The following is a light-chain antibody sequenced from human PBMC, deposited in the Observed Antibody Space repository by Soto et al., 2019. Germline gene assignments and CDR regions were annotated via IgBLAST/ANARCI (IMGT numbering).Light chain of an antibody. CDR3: CSYAGSRV. CDR2: EGS. CDR1: SSDVGSYNL. J-gene: IGLJ3*02. V-gene: IGLV2-23*01. Sequence: QSALTQPASVSGSPGQSITISCTGTSSDVGSYNLVSWYQQHPGKAPKLMIYEGSQRPSGVPNRFSGSKSGNTASLTISGLQAEDEADYYCCSYAGSRVFGGGTKLTVL.